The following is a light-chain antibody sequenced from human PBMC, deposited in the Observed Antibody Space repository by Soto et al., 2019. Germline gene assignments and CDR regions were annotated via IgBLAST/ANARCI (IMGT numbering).Light chain of an antibody. V-gene: IGKV1-5*01. J-gene: IGKJ1*01. Sequence: DVQMTQSPSTLSASVGDRVTITCRASQSIRSWLACYQQKPGKAPKLLIYDASNLESGVPSRFTGSGSGTEFTLTISSLQPDDFATYYCQQYNSYSTTFGQGTKVDIK. CDR2: DAS. CDR3: QQYNSYSTT. CDR1: QSIRSW.